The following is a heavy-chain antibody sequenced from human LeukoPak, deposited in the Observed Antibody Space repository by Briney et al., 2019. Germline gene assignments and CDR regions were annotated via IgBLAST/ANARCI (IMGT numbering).Heavy chain of an antibody. V-gene: IGHV1-18*01. CDR2: ISAYNGNT. CDR1: GYTFTSYG. J-gene: IGHJ4*01. D-gene: IGHD3-9*01. Sequence: ASVKVSCKASGYTFTSYGISWVRQAPGQGLEWMGWISAYNGNTNYAQKLQGRVTMTTDTSTSTAYMELRSLRSDDTAVYYCARSPPYDILTGFDYWGQEPWSPSPQ. CDR3: ARSPPYDILTGFDY.